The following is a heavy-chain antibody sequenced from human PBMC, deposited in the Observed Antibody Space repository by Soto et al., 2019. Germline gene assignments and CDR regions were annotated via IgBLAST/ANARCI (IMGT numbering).Heavy chain of an antibody. D-gene: IGHD6-19*01. CDR3: ARDGTVAGVDHYYYYGMDV. Sequence: EVQLVESGGGLVQPGGSLRLSCAASGFTFSSYWMSWVRQAPGKGLEWVANIKQDGSEKYYVDSVKGRFTISRDNAKNSLYLQMNSLRAEDTAVYYCARDGTVAGVDHYYYYGMDVWGQGTTVTVSS. CDR1: GFTFSSYW. CDR2: IKQDGSEK. J-gene: IGHJ6*02. V-gene: IGHV3-7*01.